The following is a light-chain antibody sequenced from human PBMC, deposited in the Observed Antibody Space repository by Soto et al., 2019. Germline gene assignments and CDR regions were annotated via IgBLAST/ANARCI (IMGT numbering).Light chain of an antibody. CDR1: QTISSTF. J-gene: IGKJ4*01. CDR3: QQFGSSPT. CDR2: GAS. V-gene: IGKV3-20*01. Sequence: EIVLTQSPGTLSLSPGERATLLCRASQTISSTFLAWYQQKPGQAPRLLIYGASSRATGIPDRFSGSGSGTDFTLTISRLEPEDFAVYYCQQFGSSPTFGGGTKLEIK.